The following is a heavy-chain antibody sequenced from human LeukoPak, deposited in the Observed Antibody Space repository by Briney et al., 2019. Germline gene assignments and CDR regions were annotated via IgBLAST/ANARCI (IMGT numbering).Heavy chain of an antibody. D-gene: IGHD3-3*01. Sequence: PGGSLRLSCAASGFTFSSYAMSWVRQAPGKGLEWVSAISGSGGSTYYADSVKGRFTISRDNSKNTLYLQMNSLRAEDTAVYYCAKDPRRGTIFGVVIPNNWFDPRGQGTLVTVSS. V-gene: IGHV3-23*01. CDR3: AKDPRRGTIFGVVIPNNWFDP. CDR1: GFTFSSYA. J-gene: IGHJ5*02. CDR2: ISGSGGST.